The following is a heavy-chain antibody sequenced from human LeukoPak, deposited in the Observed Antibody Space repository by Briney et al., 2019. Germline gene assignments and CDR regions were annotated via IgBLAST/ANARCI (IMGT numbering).Heavy chain of an antibody. J-gene: IGHJ3*02. CDR3: ARGPRPDSSGWYTGGAFDI. D-gene: IGHD6-19*01. V-gene: IGHV1-46*01. CDR1: GYTFISYY. Sequence: GASVKVSCKASGYTFISYYMHWVRQAPGQGLEWMGIINPSGGSTSYAQKFQGRVTMTRDTSTSTVYMELSSLRSEDTAVYYCARGPRPDSSGWYTGGAFDIWGQGTMVTVSS. CDR2: INPSGGST.